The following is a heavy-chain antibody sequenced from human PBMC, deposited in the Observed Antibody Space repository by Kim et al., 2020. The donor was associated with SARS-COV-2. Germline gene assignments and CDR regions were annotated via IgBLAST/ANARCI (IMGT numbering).Heavy chain of an antibody. J-gene: IGHJ4*02. Sequence: SETLSLTCTVSGGSISSSSYYWGWIRQPPGKGLEWIGSIYYSGSTYYNPSLKSRVTISVDTSKNQFSLKLSSVTAADTAVYYCASTSQWTTFTFYYWGQGTLVTVSS. CDR3: ASTSQWTTFTFYY. D-gene: IGHD4-17*01. CDR2: IYYSGST. CDR1: GGSISSSSYY. V-gene: IGHV4-39*01.